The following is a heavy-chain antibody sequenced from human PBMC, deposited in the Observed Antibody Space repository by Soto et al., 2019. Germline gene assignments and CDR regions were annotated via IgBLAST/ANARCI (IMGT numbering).Heavy chain of an antibody. CDR1: GFTFSSYA. J-gene: IGHJ4*02. CDR2: ISGSGGST. V-gene: IGHV3-23*01. D-gene: IGHD6-19*01. Sequence: EVQLLESGGGLVQPGGSLRLSCAASGFTFSSYAMSWVRQAPGKGLEWVSAISGSGGSTYYADSVKGRFTISRDNSKNTLYLQMNSLRAEDTAVYYCARDLYSSGWWGLDYWGQGTLVTVSS. CDR3: ARDLYSSGWWGLDY.